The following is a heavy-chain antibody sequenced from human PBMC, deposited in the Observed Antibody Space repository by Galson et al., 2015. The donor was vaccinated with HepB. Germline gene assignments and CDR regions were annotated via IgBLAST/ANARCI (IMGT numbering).Heavy chain of an antibody. D-gene: IGHD3-16*01. CDR3: AHRLGAYFDY. V-gene: IGHV2-5*01. CDR2: IYWNDDK. CDR1: GLSLRTSGVA. J-gene: IGHJ4*02. Sequence: PALVKPTQTVTLPCTFSGLSLRTSGVAVGWIRQPPGKALEWLALIYWNDDKRYNPSLKSRLTITKETSENQVVLTMTNMDPVDTATFYCAHRLGAYFDYWGQGILVTVSS.